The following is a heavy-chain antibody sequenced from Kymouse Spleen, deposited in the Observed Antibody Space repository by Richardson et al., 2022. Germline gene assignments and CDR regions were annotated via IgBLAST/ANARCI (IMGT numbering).Heavy chain of an antibody. CDR3: ARQGIAARQGAFDI. V-gene: IGHV4-39*01. CDR2: IYYSGST. CDR1: GGSISSSSYY. J-gene: IGHJ3*02. Sequence: QLQLQESGPGLVKPSETLSLTCTVSGGSISSSSYYWGWIRQPPGKGLEWIGSIYYSGSTYYNPSLKSRVTISVDTSKNQFSLKLSSVTAADTAVYYCARQGIAARQGAFDIWGQGTMVTVSS. D-gene: IGHD6-6*01.